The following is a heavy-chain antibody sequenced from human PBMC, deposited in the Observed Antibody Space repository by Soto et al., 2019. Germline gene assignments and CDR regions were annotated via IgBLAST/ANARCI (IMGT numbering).Heavy chain of an antibody. J-gene: IGHJ3*02. CDR2: TYYRSKWYN. CDR3: ARDRDPEIQLERRAFDS. D-gene: IGHD1-1*01. CDR1: GDSVSSNSAA. Sequence: SQTLSLTCAISGDSVSSNSAAWNWIRQSPSRGLEWLGRTYYRSKWYNDYAVPVKSRITINPDTSKNQFSLQLNCVTPEDTAVYYCARDRDPEIQLERRAFDSWGQGTMVTVSS. V-gene: IGHV6-1*01.